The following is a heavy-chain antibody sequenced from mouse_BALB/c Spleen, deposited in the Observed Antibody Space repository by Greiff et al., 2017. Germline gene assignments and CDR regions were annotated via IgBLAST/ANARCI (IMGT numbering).Heavy chain of an antibody. CDR2: INSDGGST. D-gene: IGHD1-1*01. V-gene: IGHV5-2*03. Sequence: EVKVVESGGGLVQPGESLKLSCESNEYEFPSHDMSWVRKTPEKRLELVAAINSDGGSTYYPDTVTGRFTISRDNAKNTLYLEMSSLRSEDTAMYYCANYYYGSSYRFAYWGQGTLVTVSA. CDR3: ANYYYGSSYRFAY. CDR1: EYEFPSHD. J-gene: IGHJ3*01.